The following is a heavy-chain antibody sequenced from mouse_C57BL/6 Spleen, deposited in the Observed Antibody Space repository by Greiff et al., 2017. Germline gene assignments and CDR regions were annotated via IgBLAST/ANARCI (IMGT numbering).Heavy chain of an antibody. CDR3: ARLGVPRRYYFDY. J-gene: IGHJ2*01. Sequence: EVQLQQSGPELVKPGASVKISCKASGYTFTDYYMNWVKQSHGKSLEWIGDINPNNGGTSYNQKFKGKATLTVDKSSSTAYMELRSLTSEDSAVYYCARLGVPRRYYFDYWGQGTTLTVSS. V-gene: IGHV1-26*01. CDR2: INPNNGGT. CDR1: GYTFTDYY.